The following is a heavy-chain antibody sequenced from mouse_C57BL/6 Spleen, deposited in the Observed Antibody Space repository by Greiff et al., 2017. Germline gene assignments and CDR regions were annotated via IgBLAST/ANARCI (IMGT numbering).Heavy chain of an antibody. J-gene: IGHJ3*01. CDR2: LDPSDGYT. CDR3: GEGTAQVAFAY. V-gene: IGHV1-69*01. D-gene: IGHD3-2*02. Sequence: QVQLQQPGAELVMPGASVKLSCKASGYTFTSYWMHWVKQRPGQGLEWIGELDPSDGYTNYNQKFKGKSTLTVDKSSSTAYMQLSSLTSEDSAVYYCGEGTAQVAFAYWGQGTLVTVSA. CDR1: GYTFTSYW.